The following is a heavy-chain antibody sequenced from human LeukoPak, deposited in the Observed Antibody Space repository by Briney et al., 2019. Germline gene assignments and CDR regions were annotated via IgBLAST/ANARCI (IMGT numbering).Heavy chain of an antibody. CDR2: ISGGGTAT. CDR3: AKELHYDFWSGYLYTFDS. Sequence: GGSLRLSCAASGFTFSVYAMSWVRHAPGKGLEWVSGISGGGTATYYADSLKGRFTISSDNSEDTLYLQMNSLRAEDTAIYYCAKELHYDFWSGYLYTFDSWGQGTLVTVSS. CDR1: GFTFSVYA. V-gene: IGHV3-23*01. D-gene: IGHD3-3*01. J-gene: IGHJ4*02.